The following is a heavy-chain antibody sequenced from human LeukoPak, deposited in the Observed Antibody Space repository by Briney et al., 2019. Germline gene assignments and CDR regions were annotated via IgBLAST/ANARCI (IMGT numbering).Heavy chain of an antibody. D-gene: IGHD1-1*01. CDR3: ARGDLWVPNELEYYYGKDV. V-gene: IGHV4-59*01. Sequence: SETLSLTCTVSGGSISSYYWSWIRQPPGKGLEWIGYIYYSGSTNYNPSLKSRVTISVDTSKNQFSLKLSSVTAADTAVYYCARGDLWVPNELEYYYGKDVWGQGTTVTVSS. CDR1: GGSISSYY. CDR2: IYYSGST. J-gene: IGHJ6*02.